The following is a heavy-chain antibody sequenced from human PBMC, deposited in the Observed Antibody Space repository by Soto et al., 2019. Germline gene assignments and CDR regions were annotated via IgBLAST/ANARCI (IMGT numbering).Heavy chain of an antibody. D-gene: IGHD6-6*01. CDR2: VNPNSGGT. J-gene: IGHJ4*02. V-gene: IGHV1-2*02. CDR3: ATQYSSSPLDY. CDR1: GYTFTGYY. Sequence: VASVKVSCKASGYTFTGYYMHWVRQAPGQGLEWMGWVNPNSGGTNYAQKFQGRVTMTRDTSISTAYMELSRLRSDDTAVYYCATQYSSSPLDYWGQGTLVTVSS.